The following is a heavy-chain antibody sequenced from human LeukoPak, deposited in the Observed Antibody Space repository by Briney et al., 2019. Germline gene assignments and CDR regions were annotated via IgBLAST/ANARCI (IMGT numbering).Heavy chain of an antibody. Sequence: VASVKVSCKASGYTFTSYGISWVRQAPGQGLEWMGWISAYNGNTNYAQKLQGRVTMTTDTSTSTAYMELRSLRSDDTAVYYCARDLDGSSGYVGEHYYYYGMDVWGQGTTVTVSS. CDR3: ARDLDGSSGYVGEHYYYYGMDV. V-gene: IGHV1-18*01. CDR1: GYTFTSYG. CDR2: ISAYNGNT. J-gene: IGHJ6*02. D-gene: IGHD6-25*01.